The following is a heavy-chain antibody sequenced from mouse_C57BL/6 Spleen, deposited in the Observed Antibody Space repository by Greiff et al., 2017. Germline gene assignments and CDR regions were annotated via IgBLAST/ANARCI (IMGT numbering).Heavy chain of an antibody. J-gene: IGHJ2*01. CDR3: AREELGVLDY. CDR1: GFTFSDYY. CDR2: INYDGSST. V-gene: IGHV5-16*01. Sequence: EVMLVESEGGLVQPGSSMKLSCTASGFTFSDYYMAWVRQVPEKGLEWVANINYDGSSTYYLDSLKSRFIISRDNAKNILYLQMSSLKSEDTATYYCAREELGVLDYWGQGTTLTVSS. D-gene: IGHD4-1*01.